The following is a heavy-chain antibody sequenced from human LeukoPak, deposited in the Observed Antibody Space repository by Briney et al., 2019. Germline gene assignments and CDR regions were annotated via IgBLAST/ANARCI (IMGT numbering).Heavy chain of an antibody. J-gene: IGHJ4*02. CDR3: ARLYYYDSSGIFDY. D-gene: IGHD3-22*01. V-gene: IGHV3-21*01. CDR1: GVTFSIFSTNCS. CDR2: ICHSSSYI. Sequence: PGRSLRLSCAASGVTFSIFSTNCSMNWVSRAPGKGLEWVSSICHSSSYISYAESVKGRVNISRDNAKNPLYLQINRLRAEDTAVYYCARLYYYDSSGIFDYWGQGTLVTVSS.